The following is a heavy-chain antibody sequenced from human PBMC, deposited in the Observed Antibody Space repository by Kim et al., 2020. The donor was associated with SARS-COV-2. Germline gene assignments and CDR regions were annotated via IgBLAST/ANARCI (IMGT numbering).Heavy chain of an antibody. J-gene: IGHJ3*02. Sequence: DSPKGRFIISRDNAKNSLYLQVHSLRAEDTAVYYCARDGFDSSGYLKAFDIWGQGTMVTVSS. V-gene: IGHV3-21*06. CDR3: ARDGFDSSGYLKAFDI. D-gene: IGHD3-22*01.